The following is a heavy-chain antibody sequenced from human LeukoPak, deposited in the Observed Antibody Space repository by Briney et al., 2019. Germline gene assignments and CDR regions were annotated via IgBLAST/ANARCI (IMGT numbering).Heavy chain of an antibody. CDR3: AKDACSSTSCYPNWFDP. CDR2: ISGSDGTT. D-gene: IGHD2-2*01. J-gene: IGHJ5*02. V-gene: IGHV3-23*01. CDR1: GFTFSSYA. Sequence: GGSLRLSCAASGFTFSSYAMSWVRQAPGKGLEWVSGISGSDGTTYYADSVKGRFTISRDNSKNTLYLQMNSLRAEDTAVYYCAKDACSSTSCYPNWFDPWGQGTLVTVSS.